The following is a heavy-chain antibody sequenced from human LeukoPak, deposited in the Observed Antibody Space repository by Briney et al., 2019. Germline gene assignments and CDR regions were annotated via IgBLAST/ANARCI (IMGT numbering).Heavy chain of an antibody. D-gene: IGHD3-3*01. Sequence: ASVKVSCKASGYTFTRYYMHWVRQAPAQGLEWMGGINPIIGGANYAQKFQGRVTMTRDTSISTSYMELSRLRSDDTAVYYFARGAYYEFWSGCAYYYYHGLVWGREPTVSVLS. J-gene: IGHJ6*04. CDR2: INPIIGGA. V-gene: IGHV1-2*02. CDR1: GYTFTRYY. CDR3: ARGAYYEFWSGCAYYYYHGLV.